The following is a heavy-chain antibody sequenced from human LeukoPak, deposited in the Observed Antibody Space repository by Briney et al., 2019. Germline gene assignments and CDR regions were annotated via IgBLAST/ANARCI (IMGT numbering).Heavy chain of an antibody. CDR3: AKVVGATTFDY. J-gene: IGHJ4*02. V-gene: IGHV3-30*02. Sequence: GSLRLSCAASGFTFSSSGIHWVRQAPGKGLEWVAFIRSDGSNKYYGDSVKGRFTISRDNSKNTLYLQMNSLRAEDTALYYCAKVVGATTFDYWGQGTLVTVYS. D-gene: IGHD1-26*01. CDR1: GFTFSSSG. CDR2: IRSDGSNK.